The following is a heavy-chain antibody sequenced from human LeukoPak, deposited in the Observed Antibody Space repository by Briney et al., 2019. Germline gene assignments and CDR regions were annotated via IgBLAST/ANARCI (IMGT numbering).Heavy chain of an antibody. CDR3: ATYYSVGVGAFDI. J-gene: IGHJ3*02. CDR2: IYSSGGA. CDR1: GFTVSSNY. V-gene: IGHV3-66*01. D-gene: IGHD3-10*01. Sequence: PGGSLRLSCAASGFTVSSNYMSWVRQAPGKGLECVSVIYSSGGAYYAGSVKGRFTISRDNSKNTLYLQMNNLRAEDTAVYYCATYYSVGVGAFDIWGQGTMVTVSS.